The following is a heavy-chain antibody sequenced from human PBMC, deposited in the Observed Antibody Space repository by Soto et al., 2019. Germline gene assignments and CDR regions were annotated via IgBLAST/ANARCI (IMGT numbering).Heavy chain of an antibody. Sequence: SETLSLTCSVSGDSISNLDYFWAWIRQPPGQALEYIGYIYKSATTYYNPSFESRVAISVDTSKSQFSLNVTPVTAADTAVYFCARGRYCLTGRCFPNWFESWGQGALVTVSS. CDR2: IYKSATT. D-gene: IGHD7-27*01. CDR1: GDSISNLDYF. CDR3: ARGRYCLTGRCFPNWFES. J-gene: IGHJ5*01. V-gene: IGHV4-30-4*01.